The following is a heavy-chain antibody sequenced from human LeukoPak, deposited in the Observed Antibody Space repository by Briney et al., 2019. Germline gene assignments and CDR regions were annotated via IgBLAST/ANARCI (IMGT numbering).Heavy chain of an antibody. V-gene: IGHV1-69*01. Sequence: ASVKVSCKASGGTFSSYAISWVRQAPGQGLEWMGGIIPIFGTANYAQEFQGRVTITADESTSTAYMELSSLRSEDTAVYYCARESPRGATIGGWGQGTLVTVSS. D-gene: IGHD5-24*01. CDR3: ARESPRGATIGG. CDR1: GGTFSSYA. J-gene: IGHJ4*02. CDR2: IIPIFGTA.